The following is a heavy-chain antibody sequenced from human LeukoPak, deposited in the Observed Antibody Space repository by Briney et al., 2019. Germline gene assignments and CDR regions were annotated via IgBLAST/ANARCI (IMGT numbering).Heavy chain of an antibody. Sequence: GGSLRLSCAASGFSFSSYAMSWVRQAPGKGLEWVSGLSVSGTNTYYTDSVKGRFTISRDNSKNTLDLQMNSLRAEDTALYYCAKEWWSSSSPLHFDYWGQGTLVTVSS. V-gene: IGHV3-23*01. CDR2: LSVSGTNT. J-gene: IGHJ4*02. CDR3: AKEWWSSSSPLHFDY. CDR1: GFSFSSYA. D-gene: IGHD6-6*01.